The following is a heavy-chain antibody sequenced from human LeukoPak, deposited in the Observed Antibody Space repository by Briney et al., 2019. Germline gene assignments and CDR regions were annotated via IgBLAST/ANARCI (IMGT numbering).Heavy chain of an antibody. CDR1: GFTFSSYA. Sequence: GGSLRLSCAASGFTFSSYAMSWVRQAPGEGLEWVSAISGSGGSTYYADSVKGRFTISRDNSKNTLYLQMNSLRAEDTAVYYCAKTRREKWELLFSYYYGMDVWGQGTTVTVSS. D-gene: IGHD1-26*01. V-gene: IGHV3-23*01. CDR3: AKTRREKWELLFSYYYGMDV. J-gene: IGHJ6*02. CDR2: ISGSGGST.